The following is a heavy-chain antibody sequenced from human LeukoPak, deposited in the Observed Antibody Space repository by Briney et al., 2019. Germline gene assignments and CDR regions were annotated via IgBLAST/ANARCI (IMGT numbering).Heavy chain of an antibody. Sequence: GGSLRLSCAASGFTFRNYVIHWVRQAPGKGLEWVAVTSSDLNVKLYADSVKGRFTISKDNAKSSLYLQMNSLRAEDTAVYYCARAWIELWSHDYWGQGTLVTVSS. D-gene: IGHD5-18*01. CDR1: GFTFRNYV. CDR3: ARAWIELWSHDY. V-gene: IGHV3-30-3*01. CDR2: TSSDLNVK. J-gene: IGHJ4*02.